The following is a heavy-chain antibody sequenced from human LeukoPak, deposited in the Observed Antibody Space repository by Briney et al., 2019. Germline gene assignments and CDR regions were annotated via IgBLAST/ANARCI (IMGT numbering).Heavy chain of an antibody. J-gene: IGHJ4*02. D-gene: IGHD1-26*01. V-gene: IGHV3-53*01. CDR3: ATKRATPAFDY. Sequence: GGSLRLSCAASGFTVSSNYMSWVCQAPGKGLEWVSVIYSGGSTYYADSVKGRLTISRDNSKNTLYLQMNSLRAEDTAVYYCATKRATPAFDYWGQGTLVTVSS. CDR1: GFTVSSNY. CDR2: IYSGGST.